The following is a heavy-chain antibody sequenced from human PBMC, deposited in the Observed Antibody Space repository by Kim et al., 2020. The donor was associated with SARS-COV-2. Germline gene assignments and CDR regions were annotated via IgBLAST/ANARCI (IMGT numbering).Heavy chain of an antibody. J-gene: IGHJ4*02. CDR1: GGTFSSYA. D-gene: IGHD5-12*01. CDR3: ASGRDIVATMGAY. CDR2: IIPILGIA. V-gene: IGHV1-69*04. Sequence: SVKVSCKASGGTFSSYAISWVRQAPGQGLEWMGRIIPILGIANYAQKFQGRVTITADKSTSTAYMELSSLRSEDTAVYYCASGRDIVATMGAYWGQGTLVTVSS.